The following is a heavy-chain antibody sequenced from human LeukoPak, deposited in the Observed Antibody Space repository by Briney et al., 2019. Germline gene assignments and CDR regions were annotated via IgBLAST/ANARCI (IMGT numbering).Heavy chain of an antibody. J-gene: IGHJ4*02. D-gene: IGHD6-13*01. CDR3: ARTAAAGAGSRYVY. Sequence: GESLKISCTGSGYTFTSYWIGWVRQMPGKGLEWMGIIYPGDSDTRYSPSFQGQVTISADKSISTAYMQWSSLKASDTATYYCARTAAAGAGSRYVYWGQGTLVTVSS. CDR2: IYPGDSDT. V-gene: IGHV5-51*01. CDR1: GYTFTSYW.